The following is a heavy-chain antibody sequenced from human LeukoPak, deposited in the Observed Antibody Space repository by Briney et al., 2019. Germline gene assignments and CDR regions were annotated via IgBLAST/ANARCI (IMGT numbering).Heavy chain of an antibody. Sequence: GGSLRLSCAASGLSFSTFPMHWVRQAPGKGLEWVAVISYDGSSKHDADSVKGRFTISRDNSKNTLYLQMNSLTPEDTAVYYCTRVGYIDEGIDYWGQGTLVTVSS. D-gene: IGHD5-24*01. CDR2: ISYDGSSK. V-gene: IGHV3-30*04. J-gene: IGHJ4*02. CDR1: GLSFSTFP. CDR3: TRVGYIDEGIDY.